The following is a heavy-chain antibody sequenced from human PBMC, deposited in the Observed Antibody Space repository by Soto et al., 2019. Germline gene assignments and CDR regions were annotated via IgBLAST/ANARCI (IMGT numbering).Heavy chain of an antibody. CDR2: ISGSGGST. V-gene: IGHV3-23*01. Sequence: EVQLLESGGGLVQPGGSLRLSCAASGFTFSSYAMSWVRQAPGKGLEWVSAISGSGGSTYYADSVKGRFTISRDNSKKTLYLQVNRLRAADTAVHYCAKDGGPLHLWQPYNWFDLWGQGTLVTVSS. J-gene: IGHJ5*02. CDR1: GFTFSSYA. CDR3: AKDGGPLHLWQPYNWFDL. D-gene: IGHD5-18*01.